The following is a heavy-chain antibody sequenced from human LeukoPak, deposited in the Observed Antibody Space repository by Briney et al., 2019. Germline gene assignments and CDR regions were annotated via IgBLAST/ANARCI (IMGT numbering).Heavy chain of an antibody. CDR3: AKGPPSAMVRGGVDSYYFDN. CDR1: GFSFSDYG. CDR2: IRYDGINK. V-gene: IGHV3-30*02. J-gene: IGHJ4*02. Sequence: PGGSLRLSCAASGFSFSDYGMHWVRQAPGKGLEWVAFIRYDGINKYYADSVKGRFSISRDNSKNTLYLQMNSLRAEDTAVYYCAKGPPSAMVRGGVDSYYFDNWGQGTLVTVSS. D-gene: IGHD3-10*01.